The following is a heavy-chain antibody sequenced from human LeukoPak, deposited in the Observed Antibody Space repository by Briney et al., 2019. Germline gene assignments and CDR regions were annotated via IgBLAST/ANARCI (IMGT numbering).Heavy chain of an antibody. CDR1: GYSIRSGFY. Sequence: SETLSLTCTVSGYSIRSGFYWGWIRQAPGKGLEWIGSIFQGGTTFYNPSLKSRVIISADTSNNEFSLKLSSVTAADTAVYYCARGRRATRFDYWGQGTLVTVSS. CDR3: ARGRRATRFDY. J-gene: IGHJ4*02. D-gene: IGHD5-12*01. CDR2: IFQGGTT. V-gene: IGHV4-38-2*02.